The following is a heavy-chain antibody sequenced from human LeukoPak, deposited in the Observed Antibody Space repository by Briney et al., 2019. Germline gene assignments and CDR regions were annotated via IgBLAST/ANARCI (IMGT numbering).Heavy chain of an antibody. CDR2: IYYSGST. V-gene: IGHV4-59*01. J-gene: IGHJ4*02. CDR3: ARGAAARRSDY. Sequence: PSETLSLTCTVSGGFISSYYWGWIRQPPGRGLGWIGYIYYSGSTNYYPSLKSRVTISVDTSKNQFSLKLSSVTAADTAVYYCARGAAARRSDYWGQGTLVTVSS. D-gene: IGHD6-6*01. CDR1: GGFISSYY.